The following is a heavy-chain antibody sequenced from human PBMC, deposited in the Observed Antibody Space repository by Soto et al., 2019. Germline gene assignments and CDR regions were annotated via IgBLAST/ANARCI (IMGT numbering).Heavy chain of an antibody. J-gene: IGHJ6*03. CDR3: ARGYCSGGSCYQYGVPSYMDV. D-gene: IGHD2-15*01. V-gene: IGHV4-34*01. Sequence: SETLSLTCAVYGGSFSGYFWSRIRQPPGKGLEWIGEINHSGSTNYNPSLKSRVTVSADTSKNQFSLKLTSVTAADTAVYYCARGYCSGGSCYQYGVPSYMDVWGKGTTVTVSS. CDR2: INHSGST. CDR1: GGSFSGYF.